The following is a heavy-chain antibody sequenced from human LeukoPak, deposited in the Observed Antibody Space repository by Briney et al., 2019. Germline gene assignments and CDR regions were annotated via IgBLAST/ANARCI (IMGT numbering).Heavy chain of an antibody. Sequence: GRSLRLSCAASGFTFSSYAMHWVRQAPGKGPEWVALIWYDGTNKYYADSVKGRFTISRDNAKNSLYLQMNSLRAEDTAVYYCARGGDYVDYWGQGTLVTVSS. V-gene: IGHV3-33*01. CDR3: ARGGDYVDY. CDR1: GFTFSSYA. J-gene: IGHJ4*02. CDR2: IWYDGTNK.